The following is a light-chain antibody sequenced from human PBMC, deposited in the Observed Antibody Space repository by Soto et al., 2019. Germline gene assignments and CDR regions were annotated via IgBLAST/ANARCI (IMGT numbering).Light chain of an antibody. Sequence: EIVMTQSPGPLSGSPGERAALSGRHIQSVSSNFAWYQQKSGQSPRLLIYDVSSRATGVPPSFSGTGAETDLTPPICGLQSQDSSIYFCQQYNNWPFSLGQGTRLEIK. V-gene: IGKV3-15*01. CDR2: DVS. CDR1: QSVSSN. CDR3: QQYNNWPFS. J-gene: IGKJ5*01.